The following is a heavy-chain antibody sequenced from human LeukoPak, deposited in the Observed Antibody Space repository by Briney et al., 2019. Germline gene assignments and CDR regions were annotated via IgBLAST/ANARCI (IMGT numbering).Heavy chain of an antibody. V-gene: IGHV3-23*01. D-gene: IGHD3-10*01. CDR3: AKDPTMVRGVNYPPDYFDY. J-gene: IGHJ4*02. CDR1: GFNFSSYA. CDR2: ISGSGIYT. Sequence: GGSLRLSSAASGFNFSSYAMSWVRQAPGKGLEWVSAISGSGIYTYYADSVKGRFTISRDNSKNTLYLQMNSLRAEDTTVYYCAKDPTMVRGVNYPPDYFDYWGQGTLVTVSS.